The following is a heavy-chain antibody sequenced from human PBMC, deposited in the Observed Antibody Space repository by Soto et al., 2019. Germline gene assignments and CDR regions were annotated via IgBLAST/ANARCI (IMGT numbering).Heavy chain of an antibody. V-gene: IGHV3-30*18. CDR3: AKVGPYDSGSYMSAYNWFGP. D-gene: IGHD3-10*01. Sequence: GGSLRLSCAASGFTFSSYGMHWVRQAPGKGLEWVAVISYDGSNKYYADSVKGRFTISRDNSKNTLYLQMNSLRAEDTAVYYCAKVGPYDSGSYMSAYNWFGPWGPGTLVTVSS. CDR1: GFTFSSYG. CDR2: ISYDGSNK. J-gene: IGHJ5*02.